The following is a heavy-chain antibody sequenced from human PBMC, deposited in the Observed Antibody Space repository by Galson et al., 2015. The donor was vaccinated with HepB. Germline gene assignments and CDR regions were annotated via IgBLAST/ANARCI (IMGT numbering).Heavy chain of an antibody. CDR2: IYWDDDK. CDR3: ARRSSYDTNGYYFSYFDY. CDR1: GFSISPGRVG. Sequence: PALVKPTQTLTLPCTFSGFSISPGRVGVGWIRQPPGKALECLALIYWDDDKRYSPSLKSRLTITKDTSKNQVVLKMTNVDPVDTATYYCARRSSYDTNGYYFSYFDYWGQGTLVTVSS. V-gene: IGHV2-5*02. J-gene: IGHJ4*02. D-gene: IGHD3-22*01.